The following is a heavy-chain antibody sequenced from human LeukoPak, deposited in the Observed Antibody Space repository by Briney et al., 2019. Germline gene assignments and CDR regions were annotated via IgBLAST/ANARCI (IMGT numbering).Heavy chain of an antibody. Sequence: GGSLRLSCAVSGFTVSDIYMSWVRQAPGKGLEWVSLIYSGSITYYADSVKGRFTISRHNSRNTFYLQMNSLRPEDTAVYYCARDQRSGRVDPWGQGTLVTVSS. CDR3: ARDQRSGRVDP. D-gene: IGHD5-12*01. V-gene: IGHV3-53*04. J-gene: IGHJ5*02. CDR1: GFTVSDIY. CDR2: IYSGSIT.